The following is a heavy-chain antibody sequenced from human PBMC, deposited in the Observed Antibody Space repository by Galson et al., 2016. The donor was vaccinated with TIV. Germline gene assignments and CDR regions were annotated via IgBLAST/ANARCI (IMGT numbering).Heavy chain of an antibody. J-gene: IGHJ4*02. Sequence: LTCTVSGGSLSSYYWSWIRQPAGKGLEWIGRIYSSGNTNYNPSLKSRVTMSVDTSKNQFSLTLTSVTAADTAVYYCARASSSPTRFDWGQGTLVTVSS. CDR3: ARASSSPTRFD. D-gene: IGHD6-13*01. V-gene: IGHV4-4*07. CDR1: GGSLSSYY. CDR2: IYSSGNT.